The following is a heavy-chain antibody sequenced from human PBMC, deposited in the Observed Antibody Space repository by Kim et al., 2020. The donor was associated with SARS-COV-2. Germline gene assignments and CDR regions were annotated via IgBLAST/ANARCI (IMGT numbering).Heavy chain of an antibody. J-gene: IGHJ4*02. Sequence: PSLESRVTISVDTSKNQFSLKLSSVTAADTAVYYCARVRRVGATIYYFDYWGQGTLVTVSS. V-gene: IGHV4-31*02. CDR3: ARVRRVGATIYYFDY. D-gene: IGHD1-26*01.